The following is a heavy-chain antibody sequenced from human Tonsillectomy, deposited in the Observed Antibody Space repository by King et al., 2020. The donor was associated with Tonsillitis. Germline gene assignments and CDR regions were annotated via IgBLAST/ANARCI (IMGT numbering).Heavy chain of an antibody. Sequence: EVQLVESGGGLVQPGGSLRLSCAASGFTFSSYWMHLVRQAPGKGLVWVSRINSDGSSTSYADSGKGRFTISRDNAKNTLYLQMNSLRAEETAVYYCARTSGYGGMDVWGQGTTVTVSS. D-gene: IGHD5-12*01. CDR2: INSDGSST. J-gene: IGHJ6*02. CDR1: GFTFSSYW. CDR3: ARTSGYGGMDV. V-gene: IGHV3-74*01.